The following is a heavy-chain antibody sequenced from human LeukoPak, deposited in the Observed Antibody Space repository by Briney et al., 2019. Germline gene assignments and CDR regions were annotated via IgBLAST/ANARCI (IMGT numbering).Heavy chain of an antibody. CDR3: VKGNYDILTGYYRYYYYYYMDV. CDR1: GYTFTSYD. CDR2: MNPNSGNT. Sequence: GASVKVSCKASGYTFTSYDINWVRQATGQGLEWMGWMNPNSGNTGYAQKFRGRVTMTRNTSISTAYMELSSLRSEDTAVYYRVKGNYDILTGYYRYYYYYYMDVWGKGTTVTISS. J-gene: IGHJ6*03. V-gene: IGHV1-8*01. D-gene: IGHD3-9*01.